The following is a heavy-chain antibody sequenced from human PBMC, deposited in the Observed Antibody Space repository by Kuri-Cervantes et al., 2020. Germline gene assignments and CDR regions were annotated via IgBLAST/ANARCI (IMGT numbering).Heavy chain of an antibody. Sequence: GESLKISCAASGFTFSSYDMHWVRQATGKGLEWVSASGTAGDTTYPGSMKGRFTISRDNASNSPDLQMNSLRAEDTAEYYYARDWPYGSGGRALDIWGQGTMVTVSS. CDR2: SGTAGDT. CDR1: GFTFSSYD. CDR3: ARDWPYGSGGRALDI. J-gene: IGHJ3*02. V-gene: IGHV3-13*01. D-gene: IGHD6-19*01.